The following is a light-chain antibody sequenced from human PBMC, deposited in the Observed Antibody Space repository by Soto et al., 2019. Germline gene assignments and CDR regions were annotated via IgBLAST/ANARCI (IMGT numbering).Light chain of an antibody. CDR1: ISDVGGYNY. Sequence: QSVLTQPPSASVSPGQSVTISCTGTISDVGGYNYVSWYQQHPGKAPKLMIYEVSKRPSGVPDRFSGSKSGNTASLTVSGLQAEDEADYYCSSYADSNGVVFGGGTKLTVL. CDR3: SSYADSNGVV. V-gene: IGLV2-8*01. CDR2: EVS. J-gene: IGLJ2*01.